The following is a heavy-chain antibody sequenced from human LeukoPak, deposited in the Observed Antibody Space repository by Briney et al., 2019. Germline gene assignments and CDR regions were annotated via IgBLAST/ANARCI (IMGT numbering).Heavy chain of an antibody. CDR3: VRDRGTYRPIDY. V-gene: IGHV3-21*04. CDR2: ISYTGTYI. J-gene: IGHJ4*02. CDR1: AFSLSAYN. Sequence: GGSLRLSCASSAFSLSAYNMNWVRQAPGKGLEWVSSISYTGTYIYYADSVKGRFTISRDNAQNSLYLQMNSLRAEDTAIYYCVRDRGTYRPIDYWGQGTLVTVSS. D-gene: IGHD1-26*01.